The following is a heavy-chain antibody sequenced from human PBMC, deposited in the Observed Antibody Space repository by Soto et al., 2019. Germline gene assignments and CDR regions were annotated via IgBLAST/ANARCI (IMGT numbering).Heavy chain of an antibody. D-gene: IGHD2-21*02. Sequence: PGGSLRLSCAASGFTFSSYSMNWVRQAPGKGLEWLSSISSSSSYIYYSDSVKCRFTISRDNAKNSLYLQMNSLRAEDTAVYYCAREEAYCGGDCYSGAFDIWGQGTMVTVSS. J-gene: IGHJ3*02. CDR3: AREEAYCGGDCYSGAFDI. V-gene: IGHV3-21*01. CDR1: GFTFSSYS. CDR2: ISSSSSYI.